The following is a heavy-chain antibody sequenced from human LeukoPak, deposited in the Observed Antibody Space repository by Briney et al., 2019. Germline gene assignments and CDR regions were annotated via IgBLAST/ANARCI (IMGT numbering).Heavy chain of an antibody. Sequence: GGSLRLSCAASGFTFSSYSMNWVRQAPGKGLEWVSSIRSSSSYIYYADSVKGRFTISRDNAKNSLYLQMNSLRAEDTAVYYCARARRSSSWYDYWGQGTLVTVSS. CDR1: GFTFSSYS. CDR2: IRSSSSYI. V-gene: IGHV3-21*01. J-gene: IGHJ4*02. D-gene: IGHD6-13*01. CDR3: ARARRSSSWYDY.